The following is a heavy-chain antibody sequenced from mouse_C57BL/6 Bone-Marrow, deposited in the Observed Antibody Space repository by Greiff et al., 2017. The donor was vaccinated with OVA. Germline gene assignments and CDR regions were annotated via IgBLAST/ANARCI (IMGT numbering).Heavy chain of an antibody. CDR3: AREGYYSYYAMDY. D-gene: IGHD1-1*01. CDR1: GYTFTSYW. CDR2: IDPSDSYT. J-gene: IGHJ4*01. V-gene: IGHV1-50*01. Sequence: QVQLQQPGAELVKPGASVKLSCKASGYTFTSYWMQWVKQRPGQGLEWIGEIDPSDSYTNYNQKFKGKATLTVDPSSSTAYMQLSSLTSEDAAVYYCAREGYYSYYAMDYWGQGTSVTVAS.